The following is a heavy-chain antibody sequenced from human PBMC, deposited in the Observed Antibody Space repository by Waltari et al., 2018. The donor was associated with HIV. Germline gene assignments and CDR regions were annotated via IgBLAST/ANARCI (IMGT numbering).Heavy chain of an antibody. CDR3: ARDLVVAAAEGFDP. CDR2: IYYSGRT. V-gene: IGHV4-59*01. D-gene: IGHD2-15*01. CDR1: GGSITSYS. Sequence: QVELQESGPGLVKPSETLSLTCTVSGGSITSYSWSWIRQSPGLGLEWIGLIYYSGRTTYNPSLKGRVIMSLDTSKNHISLNLRSLSAADTAVYYCARDLVVAAAEGFDPWGQGILVTVSS. J-gene: IGHJ5*02.